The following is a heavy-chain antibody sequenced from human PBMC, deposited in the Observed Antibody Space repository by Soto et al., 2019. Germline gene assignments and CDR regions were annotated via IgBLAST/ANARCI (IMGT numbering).Heavy chain of an antibody. D-gene: IGHD5-12*01. Sequence: QVQLQQWGAGLLKPSETLSLTCAVSGGSFNDYYWTWIRQPPGKGLEWIGEINHRGSTNYNPSLKSRVTISEDTSKNQFSLKLSSVTAADTAVYYCARGSGATILYGTDVWGQGTTVTVSS. CDR2: INHRGST. V-gene: IGHV4-34*01. CDR1: GGSFNDYY. CDR3: ARGSGATILYGTDV. J-gene: IGHJ6*02.